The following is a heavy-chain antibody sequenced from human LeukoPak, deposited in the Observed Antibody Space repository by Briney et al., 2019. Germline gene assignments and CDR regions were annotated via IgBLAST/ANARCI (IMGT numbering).Heavy chain of an antibody. D-gene: IGHD1-1*01. V-gene: IGHV3-74*03. CDR3: AREGQTGYYYYYGMDV. CDR1: GFTFSSHW. J-gene: IGHJ6*02. Sequence: GGSLRLSCAASGFTFSSHWMHWVRQAPGKGLVWVSRINGDGSNTTYADSVKGRFTISRDNAKNSLYLQMNSLRAEDTAVYYCAREGQTGYYYYYGMDVWGQGTTVTVSS. CDR2: INGDGSNT.